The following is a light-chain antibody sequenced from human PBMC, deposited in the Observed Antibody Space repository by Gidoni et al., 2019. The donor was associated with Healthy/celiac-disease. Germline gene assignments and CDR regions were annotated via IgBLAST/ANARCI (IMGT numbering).Light chain of an antibody. V-gene: IGLV1-40*01. CDR1: SSNIGAGYD. Sequence: QYVLTQPPSVSGAPGQRVTISCTGSSSNIGAGYDVHWYQQLPGTAPNLLIYGTSNRPSGVPDRFSGSTSGTSASLAITGLQAEDEADYYCQSYDSSLSGSDVVFGGGTKLTVL. J-gene: IGLJ2*01. CDR2: GTS. CDR3: QSYDSSLSGSDVV.